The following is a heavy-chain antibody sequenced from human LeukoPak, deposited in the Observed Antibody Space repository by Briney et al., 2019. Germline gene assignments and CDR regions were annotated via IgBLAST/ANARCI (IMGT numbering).Heavy chain of an antibody. CDR2: IYYSGST. D-gene: IGHD3-3*01. J-gene: IGHJ6*02. CDR3: ARKRIFDQANGMEV. V-gene: IGHV4-39*02. CDR1: GGSISSSSYY. Sequence: SETLSLTCTVSGGSISSSSYYWGWIRQPPGKGLEWIGSIYYSGSTYYNPSLKSRVTISVDTSKNHFSLKLSSVTAADTAVYYCARKRIFDQANGMEVWGQGTTVTVS.